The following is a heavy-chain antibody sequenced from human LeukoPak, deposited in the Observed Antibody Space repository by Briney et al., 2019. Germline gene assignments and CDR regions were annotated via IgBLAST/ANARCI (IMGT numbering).Heavy chain of an antibody. CDR3: ARGPLEPYYDFWSGYYEADYGFDY. J-gene: IGHJ4*02. D-gene: IGHD3-3*01. Sequence: ASVKVSCKASGYTFTSYGISWVRQAPGQGLEWMGWISAYNGNTNYAQKLQGRVTMTTDTSTSAAYMELRSLRSDDTAVYYCARGPLEPYYDFWSGYYEADYGFDYWGQGTLVTVSS. CDR2: ISAYNGNT. V-gene: IGHV1-18*01. CDR1: GYTFTSYG.